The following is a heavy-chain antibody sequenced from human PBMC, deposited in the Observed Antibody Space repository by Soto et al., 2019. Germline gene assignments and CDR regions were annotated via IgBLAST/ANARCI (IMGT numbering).Heavy chain of an antibody. CDR1: GFTFSSYA. CDR2: ISGSGGST. D-gene: IGHD2-2*01. Sequence: LRLSCAASGFTFSSYAMSWVRQAPGKGLEWVSAISGSGGSTYYADSVKGRFTISRDNSKNTLYLQMNSLRAEDTAVYYCAKDYEYCSSTSCQYYYYYYMDVWGKGTTVTVSS. V-gene: IGHV3-23*01. J-gene: IGHJ6*03. CDR3: AKDYEYCSSTSCQYYYYYYMDV.